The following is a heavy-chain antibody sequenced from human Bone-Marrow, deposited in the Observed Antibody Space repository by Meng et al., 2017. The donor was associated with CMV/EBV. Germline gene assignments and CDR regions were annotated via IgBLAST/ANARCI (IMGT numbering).Heavy chain of an antibody. CDR3: ARDREAARPANWFDP. CDR2: LLPILRIA. J-gene: IGHJ5*02. Sequence: SRGPFRRYAVTWVRQAPGQGVEWVGGLLPILRIANYAQKFQGRVTITADKSTSTAYMELSSLRSEDTAVYYCARDREAARPANWFDPWGQGTLVTVSS. V-gene: IGHV1-69*10. CDR1: RGPFRRYA. D-gene: IGHD6-6*01.